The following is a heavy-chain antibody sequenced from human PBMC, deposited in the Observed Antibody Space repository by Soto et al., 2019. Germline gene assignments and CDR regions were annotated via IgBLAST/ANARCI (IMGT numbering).Heavy chain of an antibody. CDR3: ARYGRSSSDDL. Sequence: QVQLVQSGAEVKKPGSSVKVSCKSSGGTFSTYGINWVRQAPGQGLEWMGMIIPNFGTPTYAQKFRGRVSINADESTSTAYMERSRRTADGTAFYYWARYGRSSSDDLGGQGTLVTVSS. CDR2: IIPNFGTP. CDR1: GGTFSTYG. J-gene: IGHJ1*01. V-gene: IGHV1-69*18. D-gene: IGHD6-13*01.